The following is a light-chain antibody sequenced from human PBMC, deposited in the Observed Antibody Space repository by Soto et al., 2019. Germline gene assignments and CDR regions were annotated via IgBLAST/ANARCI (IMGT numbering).Light chain of an antibody. J-gene: IGLJ3*02. Sequence: QSVLTQPPSVSGAPGQRVTISCTESSSNIGAGYDVHWYQQLPGTAPKLLIYGNSNRPSGVPDRFSGSKSGTSASLAITGLRAGDGDDHYCQSYDRSLGGWVFGGGTKVTV. V-gene: IGLV1-40*01. CDR2: GNS. CDR3: QSYDRSLGGWV. CDR1: SSNIGAGYD.